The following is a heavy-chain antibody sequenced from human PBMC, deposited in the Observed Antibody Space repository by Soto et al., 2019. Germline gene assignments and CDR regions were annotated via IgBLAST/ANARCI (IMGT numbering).Heavy chain of an antibody. D-gene: IGHD3-3*01. CDR3: ARDPICGVASYGMDV. Sequence: HPGGSLRLSCAASGFTFSSYWMSWVRQAPGKGLEWVANIKQDGSEKYYVDSVKGRFTISRDNAKNSLYLQMNSLRAEDTAVYYCARDPICGVASYGMDVWGQGTTVTGSS. V-gene: IGHV3-7*01. CDR1: GFTFSSYW. CDR2: IKQDGSEK. J-gene: IGHJ6*02.